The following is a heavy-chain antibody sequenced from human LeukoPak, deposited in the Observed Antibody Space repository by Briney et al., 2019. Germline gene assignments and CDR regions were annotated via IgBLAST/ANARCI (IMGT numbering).Heavy chain of an antibody. CDR3: ARVLGEWLENWFDP. D-gene: IGHD3-16*01. CDR2: IIPIFGTA. V-gene: IGHV1-69*01. Sequence: SVKVSCRASGGTFSSYAISWVRQAPGQGLEWMGGIIPIFGTANYAQKFQGRVTITADESTSTAYMELSSLRSEDTAVYYCARVLGEWLENWFDPWGQGTLVTVSS. CDR1: GGTFSSYA. J-gene: IGHJ5*02.